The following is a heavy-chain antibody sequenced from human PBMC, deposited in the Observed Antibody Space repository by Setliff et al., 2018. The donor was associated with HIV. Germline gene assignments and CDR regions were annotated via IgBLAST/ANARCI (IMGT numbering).Heavy chain of an antibody. CDR2: INPNSGGT. Sequence: ASVKVSCKASGYTFTGYYMHWVRQAPGQGLEWMGRINPNSGGTNYAQKFQGRVTMTRDTSISTAYMELSRLTSDDTAVYYCARDGYYDSSGYSAFDIWGQGTMVTVSS. CDR3: ARDGYYDSSGYSAFDI. J-gene: IGHJ3*02. V-gene: IGHV1-2*06. D-gene: IGHD3-22*01. CDR1: GYTFTGYY.